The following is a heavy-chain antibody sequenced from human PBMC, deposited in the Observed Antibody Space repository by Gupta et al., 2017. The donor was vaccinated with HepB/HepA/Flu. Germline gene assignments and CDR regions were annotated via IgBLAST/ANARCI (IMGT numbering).Heavy chain of an antibody. CDR1: GFTVSSNY. J-gene: IGHJ4*02. CDR3: ARAGTSGVAVTYFDY. CDR2: IYSGGST. D-gene: IGHD2-15*01. Sequence: EVQLVESGGGLIQPGGSLRLSCAASGFTVSSNYMSWVRQAPGKGLEWVSVIYSGGSTYYADSVKGRFTISRDNSKNTLYLQMNSLRAEDTAVYYCARAGTSGVAVTYFDYWGQGTLVTVSS. V-gene: IGHV3-53*01.